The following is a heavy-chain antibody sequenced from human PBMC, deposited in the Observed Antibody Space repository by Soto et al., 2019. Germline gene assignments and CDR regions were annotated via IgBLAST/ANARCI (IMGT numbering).Heavy chain of an antibody. J-gene: IGHJ3*02. CDR3: ARGAKIFSSGHPFDI. Sequence: QVQLVQSGAEVKKPGASVKVSCKASGYTFKSYYIYWVRQAPGQGPEGMGIINPSAGSTSYAPKFQGRVTMTRDTSTSGVYMELSSLISEDTAVYYCARGAKIFSSGHPFDIWGQGTMVTVSS. D-gene: IGHD5-12*01. CDR1: GYTFKSYY. CDR2: INPSAGST. V-gene: IGHV1-46*02.